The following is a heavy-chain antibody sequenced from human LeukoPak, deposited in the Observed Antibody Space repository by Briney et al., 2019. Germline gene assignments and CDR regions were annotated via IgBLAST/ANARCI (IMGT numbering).Heavy chain of an antibody. CDR1: GGSFSGYY. J-gene: IGHJ4*02. CDR3: ARRITIVRGVIRPFDY. Sequence: SETLSLTCAVYGGSFSGYYWSWIRQPPGKGLEWIGEINHSGSTNYNPSLKSRVTISVDTSKNQFSLKLSSVTAADTAVYYCARRITIVRGVIRPFDYWGQGTLVTVSS. CDR2: INHSGST. D-gene: IGHD3-10*01. V-gene: IGHV4-34*01.